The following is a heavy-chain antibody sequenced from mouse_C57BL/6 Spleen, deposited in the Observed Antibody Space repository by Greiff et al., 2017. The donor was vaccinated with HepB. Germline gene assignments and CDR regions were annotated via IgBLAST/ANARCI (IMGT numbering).Heavy chain of an antibody. D-gene: IGHD2-14*01. Sequence: QVQLQQSGAELARPGASVKMSCKASGYTFTSYTMHWVKQRPGQGLEWIGYINPSSGYTKYNQKFKDKATLTADKSSSTAYMQLSSLTSEDSAVYYCAREERLSFDYWGQGTTLTVSS. CDR3: AREERLSFDY. J-gene: IGHJ2*01. CDR2: INPSSGYT. V-gene: IGHV1-4*01. CDR1: GYTFTSYT.